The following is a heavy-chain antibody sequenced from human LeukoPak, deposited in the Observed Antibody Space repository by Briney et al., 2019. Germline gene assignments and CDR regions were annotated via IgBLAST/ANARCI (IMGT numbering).Heavy chain of an antibody. V-gene: IGHV4-39*02. CDR1: GGSISSSSYY. D-gene: IGHD3-10*01. Sequence: SETLSLTCTVSGGSISSSSYYWGWIRQPPGKGLEWIGSIYYSGSTYYNPSLKSRVTISVDTSKNQFSLKLSSVTAADTAVYYCARDVTMVRGLIGYYYGKDVWGQGTTVTVSS. CDR3: ARDVTMVRGLIGYYYGKDV. J-gene: IGHJ6*02. CDR2: IYYSGST.